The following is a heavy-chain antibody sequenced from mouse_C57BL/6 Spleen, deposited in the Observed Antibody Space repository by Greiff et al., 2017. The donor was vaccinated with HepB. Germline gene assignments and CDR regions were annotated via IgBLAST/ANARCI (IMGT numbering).Heavy chain of an antibody. CDR1: GFSLTSYG. CDR3: AGPYYYGSSGAY. D-gene: IGHD1-1*01. Sequence: QVQLQQSGPGLVQPSQSLSITCTVSGFSLTSYGVHWVRQSPGKGLEWLGVIWSGGSTDYNAAFISRLSISKDNSKSQVFFKMNSLQADDTAIYYCAGPYYYGSSGAYWGQGTLVTVSA. V-gene: IGHV2-2*01. J-gene: IGHJ3*01. CDR2: IWSGGST.